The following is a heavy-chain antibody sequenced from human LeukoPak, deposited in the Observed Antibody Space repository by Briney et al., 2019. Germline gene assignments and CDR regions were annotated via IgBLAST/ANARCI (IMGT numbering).Heavy chain of an antibody. CDR1: GFTFGDYA. CDR3: TRGYSSSWYDY. CDR2: IRSKAYGGTT. Sequence: GGSLRLSCTASGFTFGDYAMSWVRQAPGKGLEWVGFIRSKAYGGTTEYAASVKGRFTISRDDSKSIAYLQMNSLKTEDTAVYYCTRGYSSSWYDYWGKGTLVTVSS. J-gene: IGHJ4*02. D-gene: IGHD6-13*01. V-gene: IGHV3-49*04.